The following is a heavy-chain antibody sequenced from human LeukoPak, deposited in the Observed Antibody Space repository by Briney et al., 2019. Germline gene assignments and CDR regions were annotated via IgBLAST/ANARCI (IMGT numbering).Heavy chain of an antibody. J-gene: IGHJ4*02. CDR1: GYTFTSRS. D-gene: IGHD6-19*01. CDR2: INADNGNT. CDR3: ARDEISGGWYNH. Sequence: ASVKVSCKASGYTFTSRSFSWVRQAPGQGLEWMGWINADNGNTNYAQKLQGRVTMTTDTSTSTAYMELRSLRSDDTAVYYCARDEISGGWYNHWGQGTLVTVSS. V-gene: IGHV1-18*04.